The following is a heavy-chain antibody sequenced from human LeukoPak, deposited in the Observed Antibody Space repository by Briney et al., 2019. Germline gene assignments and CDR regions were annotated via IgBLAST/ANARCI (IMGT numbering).Heavy chain of an antibody. CDR1: GYTFTSYG. CDR2: IIPIFGTA. J-gene: IGHJ1*01. Sequence: GASVKVSCKASGYTFTSYGISWVRQAPGQGLEWMGGIIPIFGTANYAQKFQGRVTITADESTSTAYMELSSLRSEDTAVYYCASEEYGAARLISAEYFQHWGQGTLVTVSS. CDR3: ASEEYGAARLISAEYFQH. D-gene: IGHD6-6*01. V-gene: IGHV1-69*13.